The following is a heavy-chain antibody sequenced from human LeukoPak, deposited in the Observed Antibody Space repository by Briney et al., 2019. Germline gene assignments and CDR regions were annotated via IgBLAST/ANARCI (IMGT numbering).Heavy chain of an antibody. CDR1: GGTFSSYA. CDR3: ARELTMIVVVTPYYFDY. J-gene: IGHJ4*02. CDR2: NIPILGIA. Sequence: ASVKVSCKASGGTFSSYAISWVRQAPGQGLEWMGRNIPILGIANYAQRFQGRVTITADKSTSTAYMELSSLRSEDTAVYYCARELTMIVVVTPYYFDYWGQGTLVTVSS. V-gene: IGHV1-69*04. D-gene: IGHD3-22*01.